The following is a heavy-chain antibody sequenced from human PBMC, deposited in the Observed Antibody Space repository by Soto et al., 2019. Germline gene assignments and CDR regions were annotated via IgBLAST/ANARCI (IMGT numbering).Heavy chain of an antibody. D-gene: IGHD3-22*01. V-gene: IGHV6-1*01. CDR2: TYYRSKWHS. J-gene: IGHJ4*02. Sequence: FHTVSLTCAISGGRVSSNSAAWNWIRQSPSRGLEWLGRTYYRSKWHSGYAVSVRSRISISPDTSKNRFPLQLNSVTPDDTAVYYCARSGPGGYIDYWGRGTLVTVSS. CDR3: ARSGPGGYIDY. CDR1: GGRVSSNSAA.